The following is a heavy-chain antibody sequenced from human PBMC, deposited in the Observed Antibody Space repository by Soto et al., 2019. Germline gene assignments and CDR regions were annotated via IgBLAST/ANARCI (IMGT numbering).Heavy chain of an antibody. J-gene: IGHJ6*02. Sequence: GESLKISCKGSGYNFTNYWIGWVRQIPGKCLEWMGIIYPDDSDTRYSPSFQGQVTISVDKSICAAHLQWGSLKASATAMWFSARQEGATFLFYYGMDVWGQGTTVTVSS. D-gene: IGHD1-26*01. CDR1: GYNFTNYW. CDR3: ARQEGATFLFYYGMDV. CDR2: IYPDDSDT. V-gene: IGHV5-51*01.